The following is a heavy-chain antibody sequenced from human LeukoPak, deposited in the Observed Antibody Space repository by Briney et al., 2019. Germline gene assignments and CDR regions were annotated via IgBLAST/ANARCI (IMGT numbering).Heavy chain of an antibody. J-gene: IGHJ4*02. CDR3: AVYGDQGDYFDY. CDR1: GGTFSGYT. CDR2: IIPILGIA. Sequence: SVKVSCKASGGTFSGYTISCVRQAPGQGLEWMGRIIPILGIANYAQKFQGRVTITADKSTSTAYMELSSLRSEDTAVYYCAVYGDQGDYFDYWGQGTLATVSS. V-gene: IGHV1-69*02. D-gene: IGHD4-17*01.